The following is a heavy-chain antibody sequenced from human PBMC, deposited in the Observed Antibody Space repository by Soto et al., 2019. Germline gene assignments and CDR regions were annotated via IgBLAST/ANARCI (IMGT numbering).Heavy chain of an antibody. J-gene: IGHJ5*02. CDR2: MNPNSGNT. D-gene: IGHD3-10*01. CDR1: GYTFNNYD. Sequence: GASVKVSCKASGYTFNNYDIHWVRQAPGHGLEWMGWMNPNSGNTGYAQNFRGRVTMTQNTAIGTAYMELSSLRSDDTATYYCTRAYGAETFDPWGQGTLVTVSS. V-gene: IGHV1-8*02. CDR3: TRAYGAETFDP.